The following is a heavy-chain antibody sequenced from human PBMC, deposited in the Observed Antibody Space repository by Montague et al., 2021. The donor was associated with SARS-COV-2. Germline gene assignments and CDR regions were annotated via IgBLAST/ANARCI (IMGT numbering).Heavy chain of an antibody. CDR1: GGSISSSSYY. CDR2: IYYSGST. CDR3: ARGFDL. V-gene: IGHV4-39*07. J-gene: IGHJ2*01. Sequence: SEILSLTCTVSGGSISSSSYYWGWIRQPPGKGLEWIRSIYYSGSTYYNPSLKSRVTISVDTSKNQFSLKLSSVTAADTAVYYCARGFDLWGRGTLVTVSS.